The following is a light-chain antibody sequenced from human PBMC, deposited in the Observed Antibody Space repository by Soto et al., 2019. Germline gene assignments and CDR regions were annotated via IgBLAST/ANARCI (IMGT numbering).Light chain of an antibody. J-gene: IGKJ4*01. V-gene: IGKV1-12*01. CDR1: HDIARW. CDR2: AAS. Sequence: DIQMTQSPSSVSAFVGDRVAITCRASHDIARWLAWYQQQPGKAPRLLIYAASSVQSGVQTRFSGSGSGTDVTLTITNLQPEDCAVYYCQQVKGFPLTFGGGTKVEIK. CDR3: QQVKGFPLT.